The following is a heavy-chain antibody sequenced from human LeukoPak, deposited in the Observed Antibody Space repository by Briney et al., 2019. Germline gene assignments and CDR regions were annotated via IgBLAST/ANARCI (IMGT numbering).Heavy chain of an antibody. V-gene: IGHV5-51*01. CDR1: GYSFTSYW. D-gene: IGHD6-13*01. Sequence: GESLKISCKSSGYSFTSYWIGWVRPMPGKGLEWVAIIYPGGSDIRYSPSFQGRVTISADKSITTAYLQWSSLKASDTAMYYCARYSSRWYNFDYWGQGTLVTVSS. CDR3: ARYSSRWYNFDY. J-gene: IGHJ4*02. CDR2: IYPGGSDI.